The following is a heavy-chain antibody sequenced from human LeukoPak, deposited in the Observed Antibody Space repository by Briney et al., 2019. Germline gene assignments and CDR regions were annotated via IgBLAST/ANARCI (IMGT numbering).Heavy chain of an antibody. CDR3: ARTDDTAMVPDY. Sequence: ASVKVSCTASGYTFTSYYMHWVRQAPGQGLEWMGIINPSGGSTSYAQKFQGRVTMIRDMSTSTVYMELSSLRSEDTAVYYCARTDDTAMVPDYWGQGTLVTVSS. D-gene: IGHD5-18*01. CDR1: GYTFTSYY. CDR2: INPSGGST. J-gene: IGHJ4*02. V-gene: IGHV1-46*01.